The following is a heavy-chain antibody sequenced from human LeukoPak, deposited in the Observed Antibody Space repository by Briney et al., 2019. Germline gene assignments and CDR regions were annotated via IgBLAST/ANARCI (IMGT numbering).Heavy chain of an antibody. CDR1: GFTFSSYS. CDR3: ARSGGNSAPFDY. CDR2: ISSSSSYI. D-gene: IGHD4-23*01. Sequence: GGSLRLSCAASGFTFSSYSMNWVRQARGNGLEWVSSISSSSSYIYYADSVEGRFTISRDNARNSLYLQMNSLRGEDTAVYYCARSGGNSAPFDYWGQGALVTVSS. V-gene: IGHV3-21*01. J-gene: IGHJ4*02.